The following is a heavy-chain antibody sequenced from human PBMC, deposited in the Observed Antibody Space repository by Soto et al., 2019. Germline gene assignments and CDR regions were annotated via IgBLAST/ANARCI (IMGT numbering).Heavy chain of an antibody. CDR3: PTRSTTGEIDY. CDR1: GYIFNSFG. Sequence: QVQLVQSGGEVKKPGASVKVSCKASGYIFNSFGISWVRQAPGQGLEWMGWISAYTGNTKYAQNFQGRVTMTTDTSTSTAYMELRSLRSDDTAVYYCPTRSTTGEIDYWGQGTLVTVSS. D-gene: IGHD4-17*01. V-gene: IGHV1-18*01. J-gene: IGHJ4*02. CDR2: ISAYTGNT.